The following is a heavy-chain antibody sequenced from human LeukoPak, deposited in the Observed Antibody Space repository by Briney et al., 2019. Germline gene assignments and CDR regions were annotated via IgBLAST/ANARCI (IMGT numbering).Heavy chain of an antibody. D-gene: IGHD6-13*01. CDR3: ARDMGRAAAGTINYYYYYMDV. Sequence: PGGSLRLSCTASGFTFSSSAMSWVRQAPGKGLEWVSDISGSGGSTYYADSVKGRFTISRDNSKNTLYLQMNSLRAEDTAVYYCARDMGRAAAGTINYYYYYMDVWGKGTTVTISS. CDR2: ISGSGGST. J-gene: IGHJ6*03. CDR1: GFTFSSSA. V-gene: IGHV3-23*01.